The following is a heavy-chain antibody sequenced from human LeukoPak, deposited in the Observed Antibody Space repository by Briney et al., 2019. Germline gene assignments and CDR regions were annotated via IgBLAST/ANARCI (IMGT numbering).Heavy chain of an antibody. CDR1: GFTFSDYY. V-gene: IGHV3-11*01. D-gene: IGHD1-26*01. CDR2: ISSSGGTI. Sequence: GGSLRLSCAASGFTFSDYYISWIRQAPGKGREWVSYISSSGGTIYYADSVRGRFTISRGNAKNSLSLQMNSLRAEDTAVYFCAREVGATYFDYWGQGTLVTVSS. J-gene: IGHJ4*02. CDR3: AREVGATYFDY.